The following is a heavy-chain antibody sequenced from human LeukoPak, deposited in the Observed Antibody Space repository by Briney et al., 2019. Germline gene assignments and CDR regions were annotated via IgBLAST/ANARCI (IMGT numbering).Heavy chain of an antibody. Sequence: PSETLSLTCTVSGGSISSGSYYWRWIRQPVGKGLEWIGRIYTSGSTNYNPSLKSRVTISVDTSKNQFSLKLSSVTAADTAVYYCARDGSLLWFGELFDFWGQGALVTVSS. V-gene: IGHV4-61*02. D-gene: IGHD3-10*01. CDR2: IYTSGST. CDR1: GGSISSGSYY. J-gene: IGHJ4*02. CDR3: ARDGSLLWFGELFDF.